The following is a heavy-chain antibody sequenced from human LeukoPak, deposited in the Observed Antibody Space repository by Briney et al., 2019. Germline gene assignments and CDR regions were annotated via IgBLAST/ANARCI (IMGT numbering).Heavy chain of an antibody. D-gene: IGHD3-10*01. CDR2: FDPEDGET. CDR1: GYTLTELS. V-gene: IGHV1-24*01. J-gene: IGHJ6*04. CDR3: ATADASVVRGVISGMDV. Sequence: APVKVSCKVSGYTLTELSMHWVRQAPGKGLEWMGDFDPEDGETLYAQKFQGGVTMTEDTSTDTAYMELSSLRSEDTAVYYCATADASVVRGVISGMDVWGKGTTVTVSS.